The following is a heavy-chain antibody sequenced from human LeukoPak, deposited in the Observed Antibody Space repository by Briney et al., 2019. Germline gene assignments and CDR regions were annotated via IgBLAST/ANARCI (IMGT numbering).Heavy chain of an antibody. V-gene: IGHV4-59*08. Sequence: SETLSLTCTVSGGSISSFYWSWIRQPPGKGLEWIGYFYYSGSTTYNPSLKSRVTILADTSENQLSLRLSSVTAADTAVYYCARSTGSLNPIDYWGQGTLVTVSS. CDR1: GGSISSFY. D-gene: IGHD1-14*01. J-gene: IGHJ4*02. CDR3: ARSTGSLNPIDY. CDR2: FYYSGST.